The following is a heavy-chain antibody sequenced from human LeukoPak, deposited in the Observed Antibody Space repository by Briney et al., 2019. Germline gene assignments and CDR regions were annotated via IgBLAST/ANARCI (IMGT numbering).Heavy chain of an antibody. V-gene: IGHV4-61*08. Sequence: SETLSLTCTVSGGSVSNGGYFWNWIRQSPGKGLEWLGYVYSSGSPNYNPSLRSRVSMSVDTSKNQFSLKLSSVTAADTAVYYCASVSVSSAGYHFYYYGMDVWGKGTTVIVSS. CDR3: ASVSVSSAGYHFYYYGMDV. J-gene: IGHJ6*04. CDR1: GGSVSNGGYF. CDR2: VYSSGSP. D-gene: IGHD6-25*01.